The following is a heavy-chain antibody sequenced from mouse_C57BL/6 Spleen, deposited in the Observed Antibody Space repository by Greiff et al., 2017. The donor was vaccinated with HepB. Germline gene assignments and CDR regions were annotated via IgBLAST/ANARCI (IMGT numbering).Heavy chain of an antibody. V-gene: IGHV1-26*01. D-gene: IGHD2-2*01. CDR1: GYTFTDYY. Sequence: EVQLQQSGPELVKPGASVKISCKASGYTFTDYYMNWVKQSHGKSLEWIGDINPNNGGTSYNQKFKGKATLTVDKSSSTAYMELPSLTSEDSAVYYCDRSGNYGYDSYYFDYWGQGTTLTVSS. CDR2: INPNNGGT. J-gene: IGHJ2*01. CDR3: DRSGNYGYDSYYFDY.